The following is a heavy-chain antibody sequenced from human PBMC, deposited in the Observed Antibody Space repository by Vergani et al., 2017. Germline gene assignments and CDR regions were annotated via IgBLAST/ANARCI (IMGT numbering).Heavy chain of an antibody. Sequence: EVQMVESGGGLVKPGGSLRLSCVASGFTFSHYSMNWVRQAPGKGLEWVGRIKSKTDGGTTDYAAPVKGRFTISRDDSKNTLYLQMNSLKTEDTAVYYCTTDWRYWFGEFQLFDYWGQGTLVTVSS. J-gene: IGHJ4*02. CDR1: GFTFSHYS. V-gene: IGHV3-15*01. CDR3: TTDWRYWFGEFQLFDY. D-gene: IGHD3-10*01. CDR2: IKSKTDGGTT.